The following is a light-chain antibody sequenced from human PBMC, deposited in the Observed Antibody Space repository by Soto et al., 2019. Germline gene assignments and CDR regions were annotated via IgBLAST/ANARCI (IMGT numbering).Light chain of an antibody. CDR2: DVS. V-gene: IGLV2-14*01. J-gene: IGLJ1*01. Sequence: QSALNQPASVSGSPGQSMTISCTGTSSDVGGYNYVSWYQQHPGKAPKLMIYDVSNRTSGVSNRFSGSKSGNTASLSISGLQAEDEADYYCSSYTSSSTRVFGTGTKVTVL. CDR1: SSDVGGYNY. CDR3: SSYTSSSTRV.